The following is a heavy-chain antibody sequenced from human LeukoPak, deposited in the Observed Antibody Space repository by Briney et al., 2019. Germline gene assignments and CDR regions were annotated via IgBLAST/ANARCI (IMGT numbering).Heavy chain of an antibody. CDR1: GGSFSGYY. CDR3: ARRVGDIVVVPAATGGYYYFDY. V-gene: IGHV4-34*01. Sequence: PSETLSLTCAVYGGSFSGYYWSWIRQPPGKGLEWIGEINHSGSTNYNPSLKSRVTISVGTSKNQFSLKLSSVTAADTAVYYCARRVGDIVVVPAATGGYYYFDYWGQGTLVTVSS. J-gene: IGHJ4*02. D-gene: IGHD2-2*01. CDR2: INHSGST.